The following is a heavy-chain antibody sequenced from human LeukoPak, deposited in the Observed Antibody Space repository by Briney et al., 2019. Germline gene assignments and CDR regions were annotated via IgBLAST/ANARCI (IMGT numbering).Heavy chain of an antibody. J-gene: IGHJ4*02. CDR2: ISSSSSTI. V-gene: IGHV3-48*04. Sequence: GGSLRLSCAASGFTFSSYSMNWVRQAPGKGLEWVSYISSSSSTIYYADSVKGRFTISRDNAKNSLYLQMNSLRAEDTAVYYCARGTSFYGSSGYYLSFGYWGQGTLVTVSS. D-gene: IGHD3-22*01. CDR3: ARGTSFYGSSGYYLSFGY. CDR1: GFTFSSYS.